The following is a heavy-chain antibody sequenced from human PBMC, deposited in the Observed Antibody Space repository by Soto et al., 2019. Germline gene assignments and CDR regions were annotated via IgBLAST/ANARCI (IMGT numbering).Heavy chain of an antibody. CDR3: ARVGPSNLAAVIDP. V-gene: IGHV4-38-2*01. CDR2: IYHSGST. J-gene: IGHJ5*02. D-gene: IGHD6-13*01. Sequence: LSLTCAVSGYSISSGYYWGWIRQPPGKGLEWIGSIYHSGSTYYNPSLKSRVTISVDTSKNQFSLKLSSVTAADTAVYYCARVGPSNLAAVIDPWRQGTLVTVSS. CDR1: GYSISSGYY.